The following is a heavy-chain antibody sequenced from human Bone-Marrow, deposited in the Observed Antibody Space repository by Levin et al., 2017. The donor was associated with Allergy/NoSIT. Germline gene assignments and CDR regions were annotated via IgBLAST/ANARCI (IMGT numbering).Heavy chain of an antibody. D-gene: IGHD2-8*02. V-gene: IGHV5-10-1*01. J-gene: IGHJ3*01. CDR2: IDPSDSYT. CDR3: ASSLYCTGDSCYGAHPFGF. CDR1: GDTFTSYW. Sequence: PGESLKISCKGSGDTFTSYWINWVRHMPGKGLEWMGRIDPSDSYTNYSPSFQGQVTISADKSSSTAFLQWSSLKASDTAIYYCASSLYCTGDSCYGAHPFGFWGQGTMVTVSS.